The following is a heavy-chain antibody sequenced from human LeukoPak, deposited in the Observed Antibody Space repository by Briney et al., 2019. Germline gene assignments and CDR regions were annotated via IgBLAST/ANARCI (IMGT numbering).Heavy chain of an antibody. J-gene: IGHJ4*02. V-gene: IGHV3-23*01. D-gene: IGHD2-2*01. CDR1: GFTFSSSS. CDR3: ARDYARAVEY. CDR2: ISGSGGST. Sequence: PGGSLRLSCAASGFTFSSSSMSWVRQAPGKGLEWVSGISGSGGSTYYAESVKGRFTISRDNAKSTLYLQMNSLRAEDTAVYYCARDYARAVEYWGQGTLATVSS.